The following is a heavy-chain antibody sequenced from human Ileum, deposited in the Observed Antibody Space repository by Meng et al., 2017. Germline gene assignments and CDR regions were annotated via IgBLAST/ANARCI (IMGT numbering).Heavy chain of an antibody. CDR3: ARDHWGSLDY. CDR1: GGSVSTSDYQ. D-gene: IGHD7-27*01. V-gene: IGHV4-61*08. J-gene: IGHJ4*02. Sequence: QGPRPESGPGLVRPSETLSLICTVSGGSVSTSDYQWGWIRQPPGKGLEWIGYAGTNYNPSLKSRVTISVDTSKRQFSLKLTSVTAADTAVYYCARDHWGSLDYWGQGILVTVSS. CDR2: AGT.